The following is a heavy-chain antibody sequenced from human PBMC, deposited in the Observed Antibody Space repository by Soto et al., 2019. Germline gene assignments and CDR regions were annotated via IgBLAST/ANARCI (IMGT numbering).Heavy chain of an antibody. CDR1: GGSISSGGYY. Sequence: SETLSLTCTVSGGSISSGGYYWSWIRQHPGKGLEWIGYIYYSGSTYYNPSLKSRVTISVDTSKNQFSLKLSSVTAADTAVYYCAGKGYLYYYYYGMDVWGQGTTVTVSS. V-gene: IGHV4-31*03. J-gene: IGHJ6*02. CDR2: IYYSGST. CDR3: AGKGYLYYYYYGMDV. D-gene: IGHD6-13*01.